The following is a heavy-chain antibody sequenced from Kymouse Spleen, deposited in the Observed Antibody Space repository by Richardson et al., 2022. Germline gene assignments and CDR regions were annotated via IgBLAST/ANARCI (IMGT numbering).Heavy chain of an antibody. D-gene: IGHD1-7*01. V-gene: IGHV3-21*03. CDR1: GFTFSSYS. Sequence: EVQLVESGGGLVKPGGSLRLSCAASGFTFSSYSMNWVRQAPGKGLEWVSSISSSSSYIYYADSVKGRFTISRDNAKNSLYLQMNSLRAEDTAVYYCARGQLELLYAFDIWGQGTMVTVSS. CDR2: ISSSSSYI. CDR3: ARGQLELLYAFDI. J-gene: IGHJ3*02.